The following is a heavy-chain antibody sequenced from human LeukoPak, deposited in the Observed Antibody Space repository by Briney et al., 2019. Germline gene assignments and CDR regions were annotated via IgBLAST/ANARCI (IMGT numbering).Heavy chain of an antibody. CDR2: IYSGGST. V-gene: IGHV3-53*01. Sequence: GGSLRLSCAASGFTVSSNYMSWVRQAPGKGLEWVSVIYSGGSTYYADSVKGRFTISRDNSKNTLYLQMSSLRAEDTAVYYCARGGGYSSSWYEEPPFDYWGQGTLVTVSS. CDR3: ARGGGYSSSWYEEPPFDY. CDR1: GFTVSSNY. J-gene: IGHJ4*02. D-gene: IGHD6-13*01.